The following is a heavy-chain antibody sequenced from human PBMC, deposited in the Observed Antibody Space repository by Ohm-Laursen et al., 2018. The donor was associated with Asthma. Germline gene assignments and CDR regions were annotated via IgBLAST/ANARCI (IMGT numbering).Heavy chain of an antibody. Sequence: SLRLSCAASGFTFSSYAMNWVRQSPGKGLEWVSAISGGGGSTDYAGSVRARFTISRDNSKNTLYLQMNSLRAEDTAVYYCAKDPYGAQIRGRLDYWGQGTLVTVSS. CDR2: ISGGGGST. D-gene: IGHD4-17*01. CDR1: GFTFSSYA. CDR3: AKDPYGAQIRGRLDY. J-gene: IGHJ4*02. V-gene: IGHV3-23*01.